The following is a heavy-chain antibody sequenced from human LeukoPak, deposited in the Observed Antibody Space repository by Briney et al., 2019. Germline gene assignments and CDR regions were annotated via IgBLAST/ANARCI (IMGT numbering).Heavy chain of an antibody. J-gene: IGHJ5*02. Sequence: GGSLRLSCAASGFTFSGYAMSGAPQAPGRGLEGVSAISGSGGSTYYADSVKGRFTISRDNSKNTLYLQMNSLRAEDTAVYYCAKGEQWLVGKNWFDPWGQGTLVTVSS. CDR3: AKGEQWLVGKNWFDP. D-gene: IGHD6-19*01. CDR1: GFTFSGYA. V-gene: IGHV3-23*01. CDR2: ISGSGGST.